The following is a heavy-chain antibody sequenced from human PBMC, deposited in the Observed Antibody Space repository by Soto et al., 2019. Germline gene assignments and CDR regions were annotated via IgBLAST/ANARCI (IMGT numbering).Heavy chain of an antibody. CDR1: GFTFSSYA. CDR2: ISGSGGST. V-gene: IGHV3-23*01. CDR3: AKGLDYYGSSGYCPDAFDI. D-gene: IGHD3-22*01. J-gene: IGHJ3*02. Sequence: PGGSLRLSCAASGFTFSSYAMSWVRQAPGKGLEWVSAISGSGGSTYYADSVKGRFTISRDNSKNTLYLQMNSLRAEDTAVYYCAKGLDYYGSSGYCPDAFDIWGQGTMVTVSS.